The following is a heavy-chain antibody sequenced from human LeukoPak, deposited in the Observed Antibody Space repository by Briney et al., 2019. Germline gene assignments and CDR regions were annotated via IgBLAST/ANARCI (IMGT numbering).Heavy chain of an antibody. Sequence: SETLSLTRTVSGGSISSYYWSWIRQPPGKGLEWIGYIYYSGSTNYNPSLKSRVTISVDTSKNQFSLKLSSVTAADTAVYYCARVGGNSSSWPLYYFDYWGQGTLVTVSS. V-gene: IGHV4-59*01. J-gene: IGHJ4*02. CDR1: GGSISSYY. CDR3: ARVGGNSSSWPLYYFDY. D-gene: IGHD6-13*01. CDR2: IYYSGST.